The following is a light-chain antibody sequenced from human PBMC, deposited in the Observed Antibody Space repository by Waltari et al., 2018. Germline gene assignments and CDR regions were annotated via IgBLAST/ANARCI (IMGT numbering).Light chain of an antibody. Sequence: DIQMTQSPSSLSPSVGDRVILTCRAIQAISTFLAWFQLKPGKAPKSLIYAASTLQTGVSSNFSGSGSGTDFTLTISSLQPGDCATYYCQQYSTFPPTFGGGTRVEI. CDR2: AAS. V-gene: IGKV1-16*02. CDR3: QQYSTFPPT. J-gene: IGKJ4*01. CDR1: QAISTF.